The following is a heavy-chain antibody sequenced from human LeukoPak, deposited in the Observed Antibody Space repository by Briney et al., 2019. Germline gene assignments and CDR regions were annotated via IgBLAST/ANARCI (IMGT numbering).Heavy chain of an antibody. V-gene: IGHV4-31*03. CDR2: IYYSGST. Sequence: SETLSLTCTVSGGSISSGGYYWSWIRQHPGKGLEWIGYIYYSGSTYYNPSLKSRATISVDTSKNQFSLKLSSVTAADTAVYYCARDWQAKYFDYWGQGTLVTVSS. CDR1: GGSISSGGYY. CDR3: ARDWQAKYFDY. J-gene: IGHJ4*02.